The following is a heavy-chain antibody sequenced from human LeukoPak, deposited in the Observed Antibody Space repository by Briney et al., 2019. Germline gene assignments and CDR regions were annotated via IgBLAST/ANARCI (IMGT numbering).Heavy chain of an antibody. CDR1: GYSISSGYY. CDR3: ARRVGSSGLRPNLQYYFDY. D-gene: IGHD3-10*01. V-gene: IGHV4-38-2*01. J-gene: IGHJ4*02. Sequence: NPSETLSLTCAVSGYSISSGYYWGWIRQPPGKGLEWIGSIYHSGSTYYNPSLKSRVTISVDTSKNQFSLKLSSVTAADTAVYYCARRVGSSGLRPNLQYYFDYWGQGTLVTVSS. CDR2: IYHSGST.